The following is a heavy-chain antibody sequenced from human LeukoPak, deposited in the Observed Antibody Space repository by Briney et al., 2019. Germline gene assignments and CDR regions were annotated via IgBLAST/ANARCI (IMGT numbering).Heavy chain of an antibody. D-gene: IGHD2-15*01. Sequence: SETLSLTCAVSGGSINSNNWWSWVRQPPGRGLEWIGEIYHSGSTNYNPSLKSRVTISVDKSKKQFSLKLSSVIAADTAVYYCVTNSIGYCSGGNCYQVSDYWGQGTLVTVSS. J-gene: IGHJ4*02. V-gene: IGHV4-4*02. CDR2: IYHSGST. CDR1: GGSINSNNW. CDR3: VTNSIGYCSGGNCYQVSDY.